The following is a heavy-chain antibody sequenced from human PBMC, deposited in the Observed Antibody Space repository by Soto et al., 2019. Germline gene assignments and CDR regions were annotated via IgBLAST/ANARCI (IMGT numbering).Heavy chain of an antibody. CDR2: INHSGST. CDR3: ARVGVLRFLEWLGSGYYGMDV. J-gene: IGHJ6*02. CDR1: GGSFIGYY. Sequence: ETLSLTCAGYGGSFIGYYWRGIRQPPGEGLGWIGEINHSGSTNYNPSLKSRVTISVDTSKNQFSLKLSSVTAADTAVYYCARVGVLRFLEWLGSGYYGMDVWGQGTTVTVS. D-gene: IGHD3-3*01. V-gene: IGHV4-34*01.